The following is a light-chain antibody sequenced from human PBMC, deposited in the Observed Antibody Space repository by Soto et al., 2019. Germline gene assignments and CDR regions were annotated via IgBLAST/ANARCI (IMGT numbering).Light chain of an antibody. CDR2: DVS. CDR1: SSDVGGYNY. CDR3: SSYTSSSTLYV. V-gene: IGLV2-14*01. J-gene: IGLJ1*01. Sequence: QSVLTQPASVSGSPGQSITISCTGTSSDVGGYNYVSWYQQHLGKAPKLMIYDVSNRPSGVSNRLSGSKSGNTASLTISGLQAEDEADYYCSSYTSSSTLYVLGTGTKVTVL.